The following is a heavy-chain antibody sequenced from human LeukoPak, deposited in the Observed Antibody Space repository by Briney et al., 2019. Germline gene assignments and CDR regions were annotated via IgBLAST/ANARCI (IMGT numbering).Heavy chain of an antibody. Sequence: PSETLSLTCTVSGGSISSYYWSWIRQPPGKGLEWIGYIYYSGSTNYNPSLKSRVTISADTSKNQFSLKLSSVTAADTAMYYCARIRDSSGYFAGPKYYFDYWGQGTLVTVSS. J-gene: IGHJ4*02. CDR1: GGSISSYY. D-gene: IGHD3-22*01. CDR2: IYYSGST. V-gene: IGHV4-59*01. CDR3: ARIRDSSGYFAGPKYYFDY.